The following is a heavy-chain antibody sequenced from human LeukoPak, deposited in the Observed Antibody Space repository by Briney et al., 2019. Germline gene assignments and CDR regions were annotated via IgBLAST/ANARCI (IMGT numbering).Heavy chain of an antibody. CDR2: IYRNGGT. CDR1: GGSISSSNW. D-gene: IGHD3-10*01. Sequence: SETLSLTCAVSGGSISSSNWWSWVRQPPGKGLEWIGEIYRNGGTNYNPSLKSRVTISVDKSKNQFSLKLSSVTAADTAVYYCARIVYGSGSCFDYWGQGTLVTVSS. CDR3: ARIVYGSGSCFDY. V-gene: IGHV4-4*02. J-gene: IGHJ4*02.